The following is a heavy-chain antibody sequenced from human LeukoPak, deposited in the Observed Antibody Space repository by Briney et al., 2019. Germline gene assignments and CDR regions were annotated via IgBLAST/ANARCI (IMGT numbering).Heavy chain of an antibody. CDR1: GFTFSSYA. D-gene: IGHD3-22*01. CDR2: ISYDGSNK. V-gene: IGHV3-30-3*01. Sequence: GRSLRLSCAASGFTFSSYAMHWVRQAPGKGLEWVAVISYDGSNKYYADSVKGRFTISRDNSKNTLYLQMNSLRAEDTAVYYCARGSRTYYYDSSGYYGFDHWGQGTLVTVSS. J-gene: IGHJ4*02. CDR3: ARGSRTYYYDSSGYYGFDH.